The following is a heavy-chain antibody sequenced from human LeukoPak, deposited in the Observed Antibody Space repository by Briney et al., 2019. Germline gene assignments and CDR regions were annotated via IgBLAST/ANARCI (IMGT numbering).Heavy chain of an antibody. Sequence: GESLKISCKGSGYSFTSYWIGWVRHMPGKGLEWMGIIYPGDSDTRYSPSFEGQVTISADKSISTAYLQWSSLNASDTAMYYCARLVYSSSWYEDYWGQGTLVTVSS. CDR2: IYPGDSDT. J-gene: IGHJ4*02. V-gene: IGHV5-51*01. CDR3: ARLVYSSSWYEDY. CDR1: GYSFTSYW. D-gene: IGHD6-13*01.